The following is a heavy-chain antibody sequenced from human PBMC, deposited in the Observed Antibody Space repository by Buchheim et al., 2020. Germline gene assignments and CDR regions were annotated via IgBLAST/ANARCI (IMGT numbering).Heavy chain of an antibody. CDR3: AREGYYDSSGYPGIFDY. Sequence: QVQLQESGPGLVKPSETLSLTCTVSGGSISSYYWSWIRQPPGKGLEWIGYIYYSGSTNYNPSLKSRVTISVDTSKNQFSLKLSSVTAADTAVYYCAREGYYDSSGYPGIFDYWGQGTL. CDR2: IYYSGST. V-gene: IGHV4-59*01. J-gene: IGHJ4*02. D-gene: IGHD3-22*01. CDR1: GGSISSYY.